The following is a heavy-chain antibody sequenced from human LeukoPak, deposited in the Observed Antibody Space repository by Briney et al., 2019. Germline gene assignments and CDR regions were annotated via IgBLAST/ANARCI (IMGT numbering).Heavy chain of an antibody. J-gene: IGHJ4*02. D-gene: IGHD4-17*01. CDR1: GFTFSRYW. Sequence: GGSLRLSCAASGFTFSRYWMSWVRQAPGKGLEWVANIKQDGSEKYYVDSVKGRFTISRDNSKNTLYLQMNSLRAEDTAVYYCAKDPHGDFSFDYWGQGTLVTVSS. V-gene: IGHV3-7*03. CDR3: AKDPHGDFSFDY. CDR2: IKQDGSEK.